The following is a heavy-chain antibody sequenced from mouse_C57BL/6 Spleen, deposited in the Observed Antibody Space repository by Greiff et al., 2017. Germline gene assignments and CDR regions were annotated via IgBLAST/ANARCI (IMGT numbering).Heavy chain of an antibody. CDR1: GYTFTSYW. Sequence: VQLQQPGAELVKPGASVKLSCKASGYTFTSYWMHWVKQRPGQGLEWIGMIHPNSGSTNYNEKFKSKATLTVDKPSSTAYMQLSSLTSEDSAVYYCAREDYYGRSFDVWGTGTTVTVSS. J-gene: IGHJ1*03. D-gene: IGHD1-1*01. V-gene: IGHV1-64*01. CDR3: AREDYYGRSFDV. CDR2: IHPNSGST.